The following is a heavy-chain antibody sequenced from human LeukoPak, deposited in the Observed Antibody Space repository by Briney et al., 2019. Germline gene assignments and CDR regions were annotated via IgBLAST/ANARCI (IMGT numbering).Heavy chain of an antibody. CDR2: IRGSGGNT. V-gene: IGHV3-23*01. D-gene: IGHD6-13*01. CDR3: AKDGYSSSWYYFDY. J-gene: IGHJ4*02. CDR1: GFTFSHYA. Sequence: GGSLRLSCAASGFTFSHYAMSWVRQAPGKGLEWVSGIRGSGGNTYYADSVKGRFTISRDNSKNTLYLQMNSLRAEDTAVYYCAKDGYSSSWYYFDYWGQGTPVTVSS.